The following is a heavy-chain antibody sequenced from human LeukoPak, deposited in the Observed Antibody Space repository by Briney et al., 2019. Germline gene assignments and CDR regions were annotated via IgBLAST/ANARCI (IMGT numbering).Heavy chain of an antibody. V-gene: IGHV3-74*01. J-gene: IGHJ4*02. Sequence: PGGSLRLSCAASGFTFSSYWMHWVRQAPGKGLVWVSRINSDGSSTSYADSVQGRFTISRDNAKNTLYLQMSSLRVEDTAIYYCARAAFSSGWYFDYWGQGTPVTVSS. D-gene: IGHD6-19*01. CDR1: GFTFSSYW. CDR2: INSDGSST. CDR3: ARAAFSSGWYFDY.